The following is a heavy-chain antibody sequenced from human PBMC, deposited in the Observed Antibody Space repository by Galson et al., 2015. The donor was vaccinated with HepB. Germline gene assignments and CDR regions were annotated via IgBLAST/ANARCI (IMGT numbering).Heavy chain of an antibody. Sequence: SLRLSCAASGFTFSDYYMSWIRQAPGKGLEWVSYISSSSSYTNYADSVKGRFTISRDNAKNSLYLQMNSLRAEDTAVYYCASLMGQQLVHRPVPSYYYYYMDVWGKETTVTVSS. CDR3: ASLMGQQLVHRPVPSYYYYYMDV. J-gene: IGHJ6*03. D-gene: IGHD6-13*01. V-gene: IGHV3-11*06. CDR1: GFTFSDYY. CDR2: ISSSSSYT.